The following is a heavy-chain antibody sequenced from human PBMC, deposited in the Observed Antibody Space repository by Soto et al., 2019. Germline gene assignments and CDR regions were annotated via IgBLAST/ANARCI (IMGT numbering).Heavy chain of an antibody. J-gene: IGHJ4*02. V-gene: IGHV3-74*01. D-gene: IGHD3-22*01. CDR3: ARVLHHYDSSVGY. CDR2: TNGDASDT. Sequence: EVQLVESGGGLLQPGGSLRLSCAASGFTFSDYWMHWVRQAPVKGLVWVSRTNGDASDTAYADSVKGRFTISRDNAKNTLYLQMDSLRAEDTAVYYCARVLHHYDSSVGYWGQGTLVTVSS. CDR1: GFTFSDYW.